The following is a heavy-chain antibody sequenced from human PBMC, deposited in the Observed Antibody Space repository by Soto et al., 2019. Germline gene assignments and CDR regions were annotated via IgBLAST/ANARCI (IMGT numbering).Heavy chain of an antibody. D-gene: IGHD4-17*01. V-gene: IGHV4-59*13. CDR3: ARDTPFSVRNGDYAKRSPRGHYYGMDV. CDR1: CDSMSLSY. CDR2: IYYSGST. Sequence: ETLCLTCAVSCDSMSLSYWSWIRRSPGKGLEGIGDIYYSGSTNYNPSLKSRVTISVDTSQNQFSLKLSSVTAADTAVYYCARDTPFSVRNGDYAKRSPRGHYYGMDVWGQGTTVTVSS. J-gene: IGHJ6*02.